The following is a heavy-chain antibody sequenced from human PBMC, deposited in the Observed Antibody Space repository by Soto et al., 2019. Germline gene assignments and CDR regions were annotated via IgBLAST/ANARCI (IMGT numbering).Heavy chain of an antibody. CDR1: GGSISSYY. CDR3: AREGGQEEY. CDR2: IYYSGST. V-gene: IGHV4-59*01. J-gene: IGHJ4*02. D-gene: IGHD3-16*01. Sequence: PSETLSLTCTVSGGSISSYYWSWIRQPPGKGLEWIGYIYYSGSTNYNPSLKSRVTISVDTSKNQFSLKLRSVTAADTAVYYCAREGGQEEYWGQGTLVTVSS.